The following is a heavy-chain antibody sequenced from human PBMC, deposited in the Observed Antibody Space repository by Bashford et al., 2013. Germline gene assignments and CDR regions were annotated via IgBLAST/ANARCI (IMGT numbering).Heavy chain of an antibody. CDR1: GGSISSGGYY. J-gene: IGHJ4*02. CDR2: IYCSGST. D-gene: IGHD3-22*01. V-gene: IGHV4-31*03. CDR3: ATTKKMGVYDSSGYYYGY. Sequence: SETLSLTCTVSGGSISSGGYYWSWIRQHPGKGLEWIGYIYCSGSTYYNPSLKSRVTISVDTSKNQFSLKLSSVTAADTAVYYCATTKKMGVYDSSGYYYGYWGQGTLVTVSS.